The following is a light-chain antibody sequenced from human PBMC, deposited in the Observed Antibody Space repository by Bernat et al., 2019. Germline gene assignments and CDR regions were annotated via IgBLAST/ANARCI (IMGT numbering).Light chain of an antibody. CDR2: EVS. CDR1: SSDVGGYNY. J-gene: IGLJ2*01. Sequence: HPPSASGSPGQSVTISCTGTSSDVGGYNYVSWYQQHPGKAPKLMIYEVSKRPSGVPDRFSVSKSGNTASLTVSGLQAEDEADYYCSSYSGSNNLVFGGGTKLTVL. V-gene: IGLV2-8*01. CDR3: SSYSGSNNLV.